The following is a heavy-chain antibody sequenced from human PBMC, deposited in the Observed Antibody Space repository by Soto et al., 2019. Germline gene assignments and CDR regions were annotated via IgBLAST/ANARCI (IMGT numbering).Heavy chain of an antibody. J-gene: IGHJ4*02. CDR2: LQTDGSHP. Sequence: EVQLAESGGGLVQPGGSLRLSCVASGFSFDYYWMHWVRQAPGEGLMWVSRLQTDGSHPAYADSVKGRFTISRDNAKNTLFLQMNNLRAEDTAVYYCARGGDPDYWGQGTLVTVSS. V-gene: IGHV3-74*01. D-gene: IGHD3-16*01. CDR1: GFSFDYYW. CDR3: ARGGDPDY.